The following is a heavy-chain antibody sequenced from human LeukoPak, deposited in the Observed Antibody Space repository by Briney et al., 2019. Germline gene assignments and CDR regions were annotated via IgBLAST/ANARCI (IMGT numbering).Heavy chain of an antibody. CDR2: ISYDGGNK. Sequence: QPGGSLRLSCAASGFTFSSYGMHWVRQAPGKGLEWVAVISYDGGNKYYADSVKGRFTISRDNSKNTLYLQMNSLRAEDTAVYYCAKGDPDFGVVDYWGQGTLVTVSS. J-gene: IGHJ4*02. D-gene: IGHD3-3*01. CDR1: GFTFSSYG. CDR3: AKGDPDFGVVDY. V-gene: IGHV3-30*18.